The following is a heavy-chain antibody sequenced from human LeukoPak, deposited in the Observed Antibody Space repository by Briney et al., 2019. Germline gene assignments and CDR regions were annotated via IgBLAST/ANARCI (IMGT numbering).Heavy chain of an antibody. CDR2: ISTSSSYI. V-gene: IGHV3-21*01. J-gene: IGHJ4*02. Sequence: GGSLRLSCAASGFTFSTYSMNWVRQAPGKGLEWVSNISTSSSYIHYADSVNGRFTISRDNAKKSLFLQMNSLRAEDTAVYYCARDGTFTDYGDYGAYACWGQGTLVTVSS. CDR3: ARDGTFTDYGDYGAYAC. D-gene: IGHD4-17*01. CDR1: GFTFSTYS.